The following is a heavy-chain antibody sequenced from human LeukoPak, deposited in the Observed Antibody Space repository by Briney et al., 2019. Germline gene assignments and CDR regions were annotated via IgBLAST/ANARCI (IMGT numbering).Heavy chain of an antibody. Sequence: ASVKVSCKASGYTFTSYDINWVRQATGQGLEWMGWMNPNSGNTGYAQKFQGRVTMTRNTSISTAYMELSSLRSEDTAVYYRARAYGKIFGRENNWFDPWGQGTLVTVSS. J-gene: IGHJ5*02. CDR3: ARAYGKIFGRENNWFDP. D-gene: IGHD3-3*01. CDR2: MNPNSGNT. V-gene: IGHV1-8*01. CDR1: GYTFTSYD.